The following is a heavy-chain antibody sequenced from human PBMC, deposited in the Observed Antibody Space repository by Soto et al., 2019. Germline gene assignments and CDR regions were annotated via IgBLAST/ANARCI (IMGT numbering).Heavy chain of an antibody. Sequence: QPGGSLRLSCAASGFTFSSYAMHGVRQAPGKGLEWVAVISYDGSNKYYADSVKGRFTISRDNSKNTLYLQMNSLRAEDTAVYYCAREGAPGVDIWGQGTMVTVSS. V-gene: IGHV3-30-3*01. CDR1: GFTFSSYA. D-gene: IGHD1-26*01. CDR2: ISYDGSNK. J-gene: IGHJ3*02. CDR3: AREGAPGVDI.